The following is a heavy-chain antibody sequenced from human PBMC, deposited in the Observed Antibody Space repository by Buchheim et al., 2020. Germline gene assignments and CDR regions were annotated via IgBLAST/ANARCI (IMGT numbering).Heavy chain of an antibody. D-gene: IGHD2-21*02. Sequence: QLQLQESGPGLVKPSETLSLTCTVSGDSISSTSYYWGWVRQPPGKGLEWIGNIYYSGSTYYTPSLRGRATISVDTSKNQFSLRLTSVTAADTAVYYCARQLSVTGTRSQFDYWGQGTL. CDR3: ARQLSVTGTRSQFDY. J-gene: IGHJ4*02. CDR1: GDSISSTSYY. CDR2: IYYSGST. V-gene: IGHV4-39*01.